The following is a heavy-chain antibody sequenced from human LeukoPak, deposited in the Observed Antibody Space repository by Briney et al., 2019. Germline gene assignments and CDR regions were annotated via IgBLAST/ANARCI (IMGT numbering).Heavy chain of an antibody. D-gene: IGHD3-16*01. V-gene: IGHV3-21*01. CDR2: ISSSSSYI. Sequence: GGSLRLSCAASGFSFSSYAMSWVRQAPGEGLEWVSSISSSSSYIYYADSVKGRFTISRDNAKNSLYLQMNSLRAEDTAVYYCARDAGGYDFDYWGQGTLVTVSS. CDR3: ARDAGGYDFDY. J-gene: IGHJ4*02. CDR1: GFSFSSYA.